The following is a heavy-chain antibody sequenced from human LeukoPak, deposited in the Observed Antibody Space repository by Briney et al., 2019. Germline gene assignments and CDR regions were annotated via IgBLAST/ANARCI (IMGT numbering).Heavy chain of an antibody. Sequence: PSETLSLTCTVSGGSIVSGNYYWIWIRQPAGKGLEWIGRIYSTGSANYNPSLKSRVTISVDTSKNQFSLKLSSVTAADTAVYYCGRERRLVRDYWGQGTLVTVSS. CDR3: GRERRLVRDY. D-gene: IGHD3-22*01. V-gene: IGHV4-61*10. J-gene: IGHJ4*02. CDR1: GGSIVSGNYY. CDR2: IYSTGSA.